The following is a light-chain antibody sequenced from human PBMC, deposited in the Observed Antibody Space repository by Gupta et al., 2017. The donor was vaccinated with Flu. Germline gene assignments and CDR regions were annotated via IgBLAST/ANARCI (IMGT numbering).Light chain of an antibody. CDR1: QSVSSH. J-gene: IGKJ4*01. CDR2: GAS. CDR3: QQYNIWPPLT. Sequence: EIVMTPFPSTLCVSPGESATLSCRSSQSVSSHLAWYQQKPRQSPRLVISGASTRATGIPPRFSGSGSWTEFSLTISSLQSEDFSVSFCQQYNIWPPLTFGGGTKVEMK. V-gene: IGKV3-15*01.